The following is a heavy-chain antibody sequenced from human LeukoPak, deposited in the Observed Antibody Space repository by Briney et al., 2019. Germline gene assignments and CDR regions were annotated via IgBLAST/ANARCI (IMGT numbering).Heavy chain of an antibody. J-gene: IGHJ6*02. CDR1: GGSISSYY. V-gene: IGHV4-59*08. Sequence: SETLSLTCTVSGGSISSYYRSWIRQPPGKGLEWIGYIYYSGSTNYNPSLKSRVTISVDTSKNQFSLKLSSVTAADTAVYYCARQAPISAFSDYGGTNYYYYYGMDVWGQGTTVTVSS. CDR3: ARQAPISAFSDYGGTNYYYYYGMDV. D-gene: IGHD4-23*01. CDR2: IYYSGST.